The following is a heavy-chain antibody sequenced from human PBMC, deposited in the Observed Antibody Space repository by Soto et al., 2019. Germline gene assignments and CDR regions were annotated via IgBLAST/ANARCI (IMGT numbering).Heavy chain of an antibody. J-gene: IGHJ5*02. CDR1: GGSISSYY. V-gene: IGHV4-59*08. CDR3: ARGFRGDYVFDWFDP. CDR2: IYYSGST. D-gene: IGHD4-17*01. Sequence: SETLSLTCTVSGGSISSYYWSWIRQPPGKGLEWIGYIYYSGSTNYNPSLKSRVTISVDTSKNQFSLKLSSVTAADTAVYYCARGFRGDYVFDWFDPWGQGTLVTVSS.